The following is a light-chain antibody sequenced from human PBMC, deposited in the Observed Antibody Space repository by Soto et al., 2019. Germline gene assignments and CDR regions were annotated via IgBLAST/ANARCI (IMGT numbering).Light chain of an antibody. J-gene: IGLJ2*01. CDR1: SANIASSS. CDR3: QSYDASTPVV. V-gene: IGLV6-57*04. Sequence: NFMLTQPHSVSESPGKTVTISCTRSSANIASSSVQWYQQRPGSAPTTVIYEDRQRPSGVSDRFSGSINASSNSASLTISGLKTEDEADYFCQSYDASTPVVFGGGTKLTVL. CDR2: EDR.